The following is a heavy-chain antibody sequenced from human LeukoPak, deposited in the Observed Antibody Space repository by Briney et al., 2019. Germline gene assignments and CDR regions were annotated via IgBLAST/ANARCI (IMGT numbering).Heavy chain of an antibody. CDR3: ARKGPATIADY. CDR1: GGFISSGNW. Sequence: PSETLSLTCAVSGGFISSGNWWGWFRQPPGKGLEWIGEIHHSVGTNYNPSLKSRVAISMDKSKNQFSLDVTSVTAADTAMYYYARKGPATIADYWGRGTLVTVSS. V-gene: IGHV4-4*02. CDR2: IHHSVGT. J-gene: IGHJ4*02. D-gene: IGHD4-11*01.